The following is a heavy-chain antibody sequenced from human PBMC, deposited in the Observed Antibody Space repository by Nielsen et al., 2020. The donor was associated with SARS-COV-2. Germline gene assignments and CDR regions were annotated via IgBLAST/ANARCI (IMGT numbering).Heavy chain of an antibody. J-gene: IGHJ4*02. CDR1: GGSISSYY. CDR3: ARDEAY. CDR2: IYYSGST. Sequence: GSLRLSCTVSGGSISSYYWSWIRQPPGKGLEWIGYIYYSGSTNYNPSLKSRVTISVDTSKNQFSLKLSSVTAADTAVYYCARDEAYWGQGTLVTVSS. V-gene: IGHV4-59*01.